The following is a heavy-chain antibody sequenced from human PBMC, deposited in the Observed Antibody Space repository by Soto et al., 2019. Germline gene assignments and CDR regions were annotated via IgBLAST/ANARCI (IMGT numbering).Heavy chain of an antibody. D-gene: IGHD5-18*01. J-gene: IGHJ6*02. V-gene: IGHV1-69*13. CDR3: ATSDGYSGYYYGMDV. CDR2: IIPIFGTA. CDR1: GGTFSSYA. Sequence: SVKVSCKASGGTFSSYAISWVRQAPGQGLEWMGGIIPIFGTANYAQKFLGRVTITADESTSTAYMELSSLRSEDTAVYYCATSDGYSGYYYGMDVWGQGTTVTVSS.